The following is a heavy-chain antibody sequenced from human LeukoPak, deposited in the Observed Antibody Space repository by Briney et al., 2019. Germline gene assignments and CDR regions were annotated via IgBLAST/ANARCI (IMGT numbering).Heavy chain of an antibody. CDR3: ARENIVVVPAAMIEVGWDRNWFDH. V-gene: IGHV1-69*01. Sequence: SVKVSCKASGGTFSSYAISWVRQAPGQGLEWMGGIIPIFGTANYAQKFQGRVTITADESTSTAYMELSSLRSEDTAVYYCARENIVVVPAAMIEVGWDRNWFDHWGQGTLVTVSS. D-gene: IGHD2-2*01. J-gene: IGHJ5*02. CDR1: GGTFSSYA. CDR2: IIPIFGTA.